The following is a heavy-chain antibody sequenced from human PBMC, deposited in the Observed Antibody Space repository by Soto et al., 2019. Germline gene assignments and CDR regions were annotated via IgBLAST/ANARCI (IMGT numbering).Heavy chain of an antibody. Sequence: QVQLVESGGGVVQPGRSLRLSCAASGFTFSSYAMHWVRQAPGKGLEWVAVISYDGSNKYYADSVKGRFTISRDNSKNTLYLQMNSLRAEDTAVYYCARDAPFDVLMVYAIHFGVGDYWGQGTLVTVSS. CDR3: ARDAPFDVLMVYAIHFGVGDY. D-gene: IGHD2-8*01. CDR2: ISYDGSNK. V-gene: IGHV3-30-3*01. CDR1: GFTFSSYA. J-gene: IGHJ4*02.